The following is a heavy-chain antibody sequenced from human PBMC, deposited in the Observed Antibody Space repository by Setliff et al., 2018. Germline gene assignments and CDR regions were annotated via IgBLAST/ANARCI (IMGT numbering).Heavy chain of an antibody. D-gene: IGHD3-9*01. Sequence: PGESLKISCAASGYTFSDFSINWVRQAPGKGLEWVSSYSGSNDYITYADSVKGRFTISRDNAENSVYLQMNGLRADDTAVYYCGSLTDGQHWGQGALVTVSS. V-gene: IGHV3-21*01. CDR2: YSGSNDYI. CDR1: GYTFSDFS. CDR3: GSLTDGQH. J-gene: IGHJ1*01.